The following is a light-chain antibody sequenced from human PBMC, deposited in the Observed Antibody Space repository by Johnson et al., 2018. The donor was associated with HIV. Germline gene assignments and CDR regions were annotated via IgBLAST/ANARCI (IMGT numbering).Light chain of an antibody. Sequence: VLPQPPSVSAAPRQKVTISCSGSSSNIGNNRVSWYQQLPGTAPKLLIYDNNKRPSGIPDRFSGSKSGTSATLDITGLPTGDEADYYCATWDNSLKGVFGTGTKVTV. J-gene: IGLJ1*01. CDR1: SSNIGNNR. CDR2: DNN. V-gene: IGLV1-51*01. CDR3: ATWDNSLKGV.